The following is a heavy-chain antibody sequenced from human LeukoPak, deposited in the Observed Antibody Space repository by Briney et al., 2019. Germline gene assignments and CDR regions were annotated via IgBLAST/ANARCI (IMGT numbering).Heavy chain of an antibody. D-gene: IGHD2-21*02. CDR3: ARGRVAYCGGDCYGGNNWFDP. Sequence: SETLSLTCTVSGGSISSSSYYWGWIRQPPGKGLEWIGSIYYSGSTYYNPSLKSRVTISADTSKNQFSLKLSSVTAADTAVYYCARGRVAYCGGDCYGGNNWFDPWGQGTLVTVSS. CDR2: IYYSGST. V-gene: IGHV4-39*07. J-gene: IGHJ5*02. CDR1: GGSISSSSYY.